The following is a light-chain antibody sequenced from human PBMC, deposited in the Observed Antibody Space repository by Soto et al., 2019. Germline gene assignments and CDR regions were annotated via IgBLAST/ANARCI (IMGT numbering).Light chain of an antibody. Sequence: VMTQSPATLSVSPGERATLSCRASQNLRSSLAWYQQKPGQAPRLLIYGASTRATGIPARFSGSGSGTEFALTISSLQSEDFAVYYCQHYHGWPITFGQGTRLEIK. CDR3: QHYHGWPIT. CDR1: QNLRSS. CDR2: GAS. J-gene: IGKJ5*01. V-gene: IGKV3-15*01.